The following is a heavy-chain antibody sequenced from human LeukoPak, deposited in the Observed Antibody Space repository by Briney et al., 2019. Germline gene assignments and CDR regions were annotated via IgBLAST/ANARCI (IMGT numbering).Heavy chain of an antibody. V-gene: IGHV4-34*01. CDR3: GSTSCPLCPFDY. J-gene: IGHJ4*02. CDR1: GGSFSGYY. D-gene: IGHD2-2*01. Sequence: PSETLSLTCAVYGGSFSGYYWSWIRQPPGKGLEWIGEINHSGSTNYSPSLKSRVTISVDTSKNQFSLKLSSVTAADTAVYYCGSTSCPLCPFDYWGQGTLVTVSS. CDR2: INHSGST.